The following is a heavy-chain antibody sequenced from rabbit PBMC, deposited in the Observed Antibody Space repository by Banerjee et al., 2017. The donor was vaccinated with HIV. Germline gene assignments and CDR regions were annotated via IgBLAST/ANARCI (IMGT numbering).Heavy chain of an antibody. Sequence: QEQLVESGGGLVQPGGSLKLSCKASGFDFSNYGVSWVRQAPGKGLEWIGYIGTGSGSTYYASWAKGRFTISKTSSTTVTLQMTSLTAADTATYFCARDRGYTYDGYIYVLWGPGTLVTVS. V-gene: IGHV1S45*01. CDR3: ARDRGYTYDGYIYVL. D-gene: IGHD6-1*01. CDR1: GFDFSNYG. J-gene: IGHJ4*01. CDR2: IGTGSGST.